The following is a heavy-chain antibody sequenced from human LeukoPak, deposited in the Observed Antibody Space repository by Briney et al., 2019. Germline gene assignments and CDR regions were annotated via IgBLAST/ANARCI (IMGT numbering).Heavy chain of an antibody. J-gene: IGHJ4*02. D-gene: IGHD3-22*01. V-gene: IGHV3-21*01. CDR2: ISSRSSYT. CDR1: GFTFSSYG. CDR3: AKDYYDSSGDSFDY. Sequence: GRSLRLSCAASGFTFSSYGMSCVRPAPRKGLEWVSSISSRSSYTYYADSVKGRFTISRDKTKNSLYLQMNSLRAEDTAVYYCAKDYYDSSGDSFDYWGQGTLVTVSS.